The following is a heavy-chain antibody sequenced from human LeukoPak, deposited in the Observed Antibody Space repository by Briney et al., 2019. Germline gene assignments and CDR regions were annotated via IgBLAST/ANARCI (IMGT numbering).Heavy chain of an antibody. D-gene: IGHD7-27*01. CDR3: ASHWAXXVXSDY. Sequence: GRSLRLSCAASGFTFSRYGMHWVRQAPGKGLEWVAVISYDGRNKYYADSVKGRLTISRDNSKNTLYLQMSSLRVEDTAIYYCASHWAXXVXSDYWGQGTLVTVSS. CDR1: GFTFSRYG. V-gene: IGHV3-30*03. CDR2: ISYDGRNK. J-gene: IGHJ4*02.